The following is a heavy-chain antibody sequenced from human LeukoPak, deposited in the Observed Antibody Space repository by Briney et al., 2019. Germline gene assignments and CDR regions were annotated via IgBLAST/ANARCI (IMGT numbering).Heavy chain of an antibody. V-gene: IGHV3-21*04. CDR2: ITSSSTYI. CDR3: ARGGISIFGVVIYMDV. J-gene: IGHJ6*03. CDR1: GFTFSGYT. D-gene: IGHD3-3*01. Sequence: GGSLRLSCVASGFTFSGYTLNWVRQAPGKGLEWVSSITSSSTYIHYADSVKGRFTISRDNAKNSLYLQMNSLRVEDTALYYCARGGISIFGVVIYMDVWGKGTTVTVSS.